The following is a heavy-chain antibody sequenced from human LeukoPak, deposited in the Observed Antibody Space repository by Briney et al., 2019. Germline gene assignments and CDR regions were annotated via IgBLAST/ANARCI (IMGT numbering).Heavy chain of an antibody. V-gene: IGHV3-48*01. D-gene: IGHD6-19*01. CDR2: ISSSSSTI. Sequence: GGSLRLSCAASGFTFSSYSMNWVRQAPGKGLEWVSYISSSSSTIYYADSVKGRFTISRDNAKNSLYLQMNSLRAEDTAVYYCARGGAVADYYFDYWGQGTLVTVSS. J-gene: IGHJ4*02. CDR3: ARGGAVADYYFDY. CDR1: GFTFSSYS.